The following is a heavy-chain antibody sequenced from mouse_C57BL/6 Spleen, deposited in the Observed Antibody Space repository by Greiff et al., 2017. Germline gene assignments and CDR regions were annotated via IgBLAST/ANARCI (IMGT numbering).Heavy chain of an antibody. CDR1: GFSLTSYG. V-gene: IGHV2-5*01. Sequence: QVQLKESGPGLVQPSQSLSITCTVSGFSLTSYGVHWVRQSPGKGLEWLGVIWRGGSTDYNAAFMSRLSITKYNSKSQVFFKMNSLQADDTAIYYCAKNGAGGYAMDYWGQGTSVTVSS. J-gene: IGHJ4*01. CDR2: IWRGGST. CDR3: AKNGAGGYAMDY.